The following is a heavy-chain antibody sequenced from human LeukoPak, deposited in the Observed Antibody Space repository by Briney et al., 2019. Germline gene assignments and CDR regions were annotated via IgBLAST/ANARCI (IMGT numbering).Heavy chain of an antibody. CDR3: AKERRQTGNFDY. CDR2: IKQDGSET. Sequence: GGSLRLSCAASAFTFSRYWMSWVRQAPGKGLEWVANIKQDGSETYYVDSVKGRFTISRDNAKNSLYLQMNSLRAEDTALYYCAKERRQTGNFDYWGQGTLVTVSS. D-gene: IGHD1-1*01. J-gene: IGHJ4*02. CDR1: AFTFSRYW. V-gene: IGHV3-7*03.